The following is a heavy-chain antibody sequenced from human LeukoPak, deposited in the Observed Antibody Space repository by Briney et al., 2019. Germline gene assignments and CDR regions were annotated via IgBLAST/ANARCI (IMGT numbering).Heavy chain of an antibody. Sequence: PGGSLGLSCAASGFTFSSYAMSWVRQAPGKGLEWVSAISGSGGSTYYADSVKGRFTISRDNSKNTLYLQMNSLRAEDTAVYYCAKDQGSSWYVGWFDPWGQGTLVTVSS. D-gene: IGHD6-13*01. V-gene: IGHV3-23*01. CDR3: AKDQGSSWYVGWFDP. J-gene: IGHJ5*02. CDR1: GFTFSSYA. CDR2: ISGSGGST.